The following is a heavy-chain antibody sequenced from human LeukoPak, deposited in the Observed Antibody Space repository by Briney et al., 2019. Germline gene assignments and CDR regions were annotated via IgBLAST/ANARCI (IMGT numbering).Heavy chain of an antibody. CDR1: GGSIGSHY. J-gene: IGHJ6*02. V-gene: IGHV4-59*11. D-gene: IGHD1-26*01. CDR3: ARVSWGVGATKGMDV. CDR2: IYYSGST. Sequence: SETLSLTCTVSGGSIGSHYWSWIRQPPGKGLEWIGYIYYSGSTNYNPSLKSRVTISVDTSKNQFSLKLRSVTAADTAVYYCARVSWGVGATKGMDVWGQGTTVTVSS.